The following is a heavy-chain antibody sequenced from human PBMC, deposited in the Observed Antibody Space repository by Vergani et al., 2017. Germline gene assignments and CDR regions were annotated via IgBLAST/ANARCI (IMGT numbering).Heavy chain of an antibody. CDR2: ISGSGVSA. Sequence: EVQLLESGGGLVQPGGSLRLTCAASEFTFSNYAMNWVRQAPGKGLEWVSGISGSGVSAYYTDSVKGRFTISRDNSKNMLFLQMTNLRTEDTAIYYCAKQYFFSGNYLFDYLGQGTLVTVSS. D-gene: IGHD3-10*01. CDR1: EFTFSNYA. CDR3: AKQYFFSGNYLFDY. J-gene: IGHJ4*02. V-gene: IGHV3-23*01.